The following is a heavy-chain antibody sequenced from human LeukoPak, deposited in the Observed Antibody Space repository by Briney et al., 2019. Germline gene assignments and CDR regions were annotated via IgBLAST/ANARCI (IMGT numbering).Heavy chain of an antibody. D-gene: IGHD3-10*01. V-gene: IGHV4-34*01. CDR2: ISSGGNS. J-gene: IGHJ4*01. CDR3: ARVTRRRTTGEIFGRYLDS. Sequence: SETLSLTCGVYGGSFSGYLWTWNRQSPGQGLEWIGEISSGGNSNENPSLKSRVSISVDTSKSQFSLKLNSVTAADTGVYYCARVTRRRTTGEIFGRYLDSWGPGSLVRVSS. CDR1: GGSFSGYL.